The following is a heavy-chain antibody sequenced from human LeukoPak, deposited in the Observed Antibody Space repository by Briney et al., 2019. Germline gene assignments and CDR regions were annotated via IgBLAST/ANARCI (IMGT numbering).Heavy chain of an antibody. V-gene: IGHV3-9*01. CDR3: AKDRGNDDFWSGHSSVAFDI. D-gene: IGHD3-3*01. CDR2: ISWNSGSI. J-gene: IGHJ3*02. Sequence: GGSLRLSCAASGFTFDDYAMHWVRQAPGKGLEWVSGISWNSGSIGYADSVKGRFTISRDNAKNSLYLQMNSLRAEDTALYYCAKDRGNDDFWSGHSSVAFDIWGQGTMVTVSS. CDR1: GFTFDDYA.